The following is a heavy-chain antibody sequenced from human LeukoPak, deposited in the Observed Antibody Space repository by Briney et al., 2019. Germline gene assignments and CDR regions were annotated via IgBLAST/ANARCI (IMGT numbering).Heavy chain of an antibody. J-gene: IGHJ4*02. V-gene: IGHV3-7*01. CDR1: GFTFSSYW. CDR2: IKQDGSEK. CDR3: ARVISWGYYDSSGYYTDY. D-gene: IGHD3-22*01. Sequence: GGSLRLSCAASGFTFSSYWMSWVRQVPGKGLEWVANIKQDGSEKYYVDSVKGRFTISRDNAKNSLYLQMNSLRAEDTAVYYCARVISWGYYDSSGYYTDYWGQGTLVTVSS.